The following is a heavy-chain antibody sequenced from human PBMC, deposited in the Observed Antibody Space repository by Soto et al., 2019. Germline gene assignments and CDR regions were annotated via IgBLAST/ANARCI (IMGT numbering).Heavy chain of an antibody. J-gene: IGHJ6*03. CDR2: MNPNSGNT. V-gene: IGHV1-8*01. Sequence: ASVKVSCKASGYTFTSYDINWVRQATGQGLEWMGWMNPNSGNTGYAQKFQGRATMNRTTTISTAYMEPSSLRPEDTAVYYGARGQPTDYYGSGSFDYYYYYMDVWGKGTTVTVSS. CDR1: GYTFTSYD. CDR3: ARGQPTDYYGSGSFDYYYYYMDV. D-gene: IGHD3-10*01.